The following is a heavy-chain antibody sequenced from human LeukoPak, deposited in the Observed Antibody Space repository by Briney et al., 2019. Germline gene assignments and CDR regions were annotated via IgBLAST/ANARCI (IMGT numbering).Heavy chain of an antibody. D-gene: IGHD1-26*01. CDR1: GFIFNNHA. CDR3: VRERGSYFPNAFDF. CDR2: INWNGGKT. Sequence: GSSLRLSCAASGFIFNNHAMSWVRQAPGKGLEWVTGINWNGGKTDYGNSVKGRFTSSRHNAKNSLYLQMNSLRVEDTALYYCVRERGSYFPNAFDFWGQGTMVIVSS. J-gene: IGHJ3*01. V-gene: IGHV3-20*04.